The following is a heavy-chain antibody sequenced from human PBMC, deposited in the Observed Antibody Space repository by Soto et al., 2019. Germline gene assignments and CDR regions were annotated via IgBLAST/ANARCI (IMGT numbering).Heavy chain of an antibody. Sequence: ASVKVSCKASGYTFTRSGISWVRQAPGQGPERMGWISSYNGDTNYAQTFQGRVTMTTDTSTSTAYMELRSLRSDDTAVYYCAREDVAPYYYYGMDVWGQGTPVTVSS. CDR2: ISSYNGDT. CDR1: GYTFTRSG. J-gene: IGHJ6*02. V-gene: IGHV1-18*01. CDR3: AREDVAPYYYYGMDV. D-gene: IGHD5-12*01.